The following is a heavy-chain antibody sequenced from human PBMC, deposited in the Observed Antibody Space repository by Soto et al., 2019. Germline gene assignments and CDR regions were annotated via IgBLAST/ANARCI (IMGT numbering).Heavy chain of an antibody. CDR3: ARRRSEGYCSSTSCLNPFYGDYLDY. Sequence: SSQALSLTWAFYVGSFSGYYLGWMLHSPCKLLELVGEINHSGSTNYNPSLKSRVTISVDTSKNQFSLKLSSVTAADTAAYYCARRRSEGYCSSTSCLNPFYGDYLDYWGQGTLVTVSS. CDR1: VGSFSGYY. D-gene: IGHD2-2*01. V-gene: IGHV4-34*01. J-gene: IGHJ4*02. CDR2: INHSGST.